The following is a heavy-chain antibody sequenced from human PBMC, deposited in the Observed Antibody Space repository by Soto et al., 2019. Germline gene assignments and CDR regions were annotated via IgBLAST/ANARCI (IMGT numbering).Heavy chain of an antibody. V-gene: IGHV4-31*03. D-gene: IGHD1-20*01. CDR2: IYYSGST. CDR3: ARDGGNWHDFAY. J-gene: IGHJ4*02. Sequence: QVQLQESGPGLVKPSQTLSLTCTVSGGSISSGGYYWSWIRQHPGKGREWIGYIYYSGSTYYNPSLKSRVTIAVDTSKNQFSLKLSSVTAADTAVYYCARDGGNWHDFAYWGQGTLVTVSS. CDR1: GGSISSGGYY.